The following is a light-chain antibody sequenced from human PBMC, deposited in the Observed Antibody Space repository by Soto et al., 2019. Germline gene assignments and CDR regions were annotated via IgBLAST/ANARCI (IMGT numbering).Light chain of an antibody. J-gene: IGKJ3*01. CDR3: QQYNNWPFT. CDR2: GAS. CDR1: QSVSSD. Sequence: EIVMTQFPATLSVSPGERATLSCRASQSVSSDLAWYQQKPGQAPRLLIYGASTRATGIPARFSGSGSGTEFTLTISSLQSEDFAVYYCQQYNNWPFTFGPGTRWIS. V-gene: IGKV3-15*01.